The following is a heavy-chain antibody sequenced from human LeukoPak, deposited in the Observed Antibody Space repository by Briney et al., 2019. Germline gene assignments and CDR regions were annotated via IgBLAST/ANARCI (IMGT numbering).Heavy chain of an antibody. CDR1: GFTFSDYY. Sequence: GGSLRLSCSASGFTFSDYYMTWVRQAPGKGLEWVSYISDSGRTIYYAASVRGRFTISRDNAMNSLYLQMNSLRAEDTAVYYCARDGGPGGFGELFAYWGQGTLVTVSS. D-gene: IGHD3-10*01. J-gene: IGHJ4*02. CDR3: ARDGGPGGFGELFAY. CDR2: ISDSGRTI. V-gene: IGHV3-11*01.